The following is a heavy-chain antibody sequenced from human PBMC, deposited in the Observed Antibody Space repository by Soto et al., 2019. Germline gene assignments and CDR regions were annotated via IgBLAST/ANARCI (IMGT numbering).Heavy chain of an antibody. CDR2: IIPILGIA. J-gene: IGHJ3*02. CDR1: GVTFSSYT. V-gene: IGHV1-69*04. Sequence: GASVKVSCKASGVTFSSYTISWVRQAPGQGLEWMGRIIPILGIANYAQKFQGRVTITADKSTSTAYMELSSLRSEDTAVYYCAKEDDYGHRRKAFDIWGQGTMVTVSS. D-gene: IGHD4-17*01. CDR3: AKEDDYGHRRKAFDI.